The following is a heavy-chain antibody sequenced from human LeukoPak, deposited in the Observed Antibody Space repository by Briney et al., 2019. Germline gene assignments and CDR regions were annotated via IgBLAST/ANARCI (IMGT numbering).Heavy chain of an antibody. CDR2: IYYSGST. D-gene: IGHD3-10*01. Sequence: SETLSLTCTVSGGSISSSSYYWGWIRQPPGKGLEWIGSIYYSGSTNYNPSLKSRVTISVDTSKNQFSLKLSSVTAADTAVYHCARDDGRYNWFDPWGQGTLVTVSS. CDR1: GGSISSSSYY. CDR3: ARDDGRYNWFDP. J-gene: IGHJ5*02. V-gene: IGHV4-39*07.